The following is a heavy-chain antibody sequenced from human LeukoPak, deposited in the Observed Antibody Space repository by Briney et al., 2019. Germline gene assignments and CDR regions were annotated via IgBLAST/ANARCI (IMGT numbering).Heavy chain of an antibody. CDR3: ARQAKQWLPPGWFDP. V-gene: IGHV4-39*01. CDR1: GGSISSSSYY. J-gene: IGHJ5*02. CDR2: TYYSGST. Sequence: SETLSLTCTVSGGSISSSSYYWGWIRQPPGKGLEWIGSTYYSGSTYYSPSLKSRVTISVDTSKNQFSLKLSSVTAADTAVYYCARQAKQWLPPGWFDPWGQGTLVTVSS. D-gene: IGHD6-19*01.